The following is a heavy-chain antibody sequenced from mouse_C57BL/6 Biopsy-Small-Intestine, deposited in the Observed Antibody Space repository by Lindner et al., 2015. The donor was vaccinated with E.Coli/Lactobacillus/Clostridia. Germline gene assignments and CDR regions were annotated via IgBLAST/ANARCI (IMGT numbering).Heavy chain of an antibody. Sequence: VQLQESGGGLVQPGGSLSLSCAASGFTFTDYYMSWVRQPPGKALEWLGFIRNKANGYTIEYSASVKGRFTISRDNSQSILYLQMNALRAEDSATYYCARYTPSYYGSLAYWGQGTLVTVSA. CDR1: GFTFTDYY. J-gene: IGHJ3*01. CDR2: IRNKANGYTI. CDR3: ARYTPSYYGSLAY. V-gene: IGHV7-3*01. D-gene: IGHD1-1*01.